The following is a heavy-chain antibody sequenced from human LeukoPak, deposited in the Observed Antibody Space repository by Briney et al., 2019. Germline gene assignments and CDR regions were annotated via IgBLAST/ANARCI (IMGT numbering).Heavy chain of an antibody. CDR2: ISGSGGST. CDR3: AKDRNSSSWYWFDP. CDR1: GFTFSSFS. V-gene: IGHV3-23*01. D-gene: IGHD6-13*01. J-gene: IGHJ5*02. Sequence: GGSLRLSCPASGFTFSSFSMSWVRQAPGKGLEWVSAISGSGGSTYYADSVKGRFTISRDNSKNTLYLQMNSLRAEDTAVYYCAKDRNSSSWYWFDPWGQGTLVTVSS.